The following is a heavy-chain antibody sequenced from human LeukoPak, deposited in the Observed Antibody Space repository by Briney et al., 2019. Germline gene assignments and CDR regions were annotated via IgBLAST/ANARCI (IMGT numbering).Heavy chain of an antibody. J-gene: IGHJ4*02. CDR1: GFTFSSYG. Sequence: GGSLRLACAASGFTFSSYGMHWVRQAPGKGLEWVALIWSDGSNKYYADSVKGRFTISRDNSKNTLYLQMHSLRAEDTAVYYCARIGGWGSTGWYFDYWGQGTLVTVSS. CDR2: IWSDGSNK. D-gene: IGHD7-27*01. CDR3: ARIGGWGSTGWYFDY. V-gene: IGHV3-33*01.